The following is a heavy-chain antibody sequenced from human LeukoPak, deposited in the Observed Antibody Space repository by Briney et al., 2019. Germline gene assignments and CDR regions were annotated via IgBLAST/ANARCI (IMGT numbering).Heavy chain of an antibody. J-gene: IGHJ4*02. CDR2: IIPMFGAA. Sequence: SVKVSCKTSGDTFRRYAIIWVRQAPGQGLEWMGGIIPMFGAANYAQKLQGRVTFTADKSTNTVYMDLSSLTSEDTAIYYCARTTSQSIVAAGDCWGQGTLVIVSS. CDR1: GDTFRRYA. D-gene: IGHD2-15*01. CDR3: ARTTSQSIVAAGDC. V-gene: IGHV1-69*06.